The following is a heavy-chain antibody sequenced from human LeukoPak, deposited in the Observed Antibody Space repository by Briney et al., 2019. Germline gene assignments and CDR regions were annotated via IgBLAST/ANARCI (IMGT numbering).Heavy chain of an antibody. CDR3: ARVIPLYCSSTCCYTGAFDI. CDR2: IYTSGST. V-gene: IGHV4-4*07. CDR1: GGSISSYY. Sequence: KSSETLSLTCTAPGGSISSYYWSWIRQPAGKGLEWIGRIYTSGSTNYNPSLKSRVTMSVDTSKNQFSLKLSSVTAADTAVYYCARVIPLYCSSTCCYTGAFDIWGQGTMVTVSS. J-gene: IGHJ3*02. D-gene: IGHD2-2*02.